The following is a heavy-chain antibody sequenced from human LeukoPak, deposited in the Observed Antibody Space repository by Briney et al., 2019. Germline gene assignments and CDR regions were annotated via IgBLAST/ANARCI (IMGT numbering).Heavy chain of an antibody. CDR3: ARDRKNYYGMDV. J-gene: IGHJ6*02. CDR1: GFTFSTYS. Sequence: GGSLRLSCAASGFTFSTYSMNWVRQAPGKGLEWVSYISSSSTIFYADSVKGRFTISRDNAKNSLYLQMNSLRDEDTAMYYCARDRKNYYGMDVWGQGTTVTVSS. V-gene: IGHV3-48*02. CDR2: ISSSSTI.